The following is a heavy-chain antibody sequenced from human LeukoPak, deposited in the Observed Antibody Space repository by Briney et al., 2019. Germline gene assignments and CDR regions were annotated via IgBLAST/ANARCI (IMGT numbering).Heavy chain of an antibody. D-gene: IGHD1-26*01. CDR2: INHSGST. CDR1: GGSFSSYY. CDR3: ARDGWELPPLCDY. J-gene: IGHJ4*02. V-gene: IGHV4-34*01. Sequence: SETLSLTCAVYGGSFSSYYWSWIRQPPGRGLEWIGEINHSGSTNYNPSLKSRVTISVDTSKNQFSLKLSSVTAADTAVYYCARDGWELPPLCDYWGQGTLVTVSS.